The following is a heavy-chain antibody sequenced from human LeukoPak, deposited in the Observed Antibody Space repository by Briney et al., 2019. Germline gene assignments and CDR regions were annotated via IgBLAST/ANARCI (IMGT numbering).Heavy chain of an antibody. D-gene: IGHD3-16*01. CDR3: AKSTEWGGFDY. Sequence: GGSLRLSCAASGSTFSSYGMHWVRQAPGKGLEWVAVIWYDGSNKYYADSVKGRFTISRDNSKNTLYLQMNSLRAEDTAVYYCAKSTEWGGFDYWGQGTLVTVSS. CDR2: IWYDGSNK. V-gene: IGHV3-30*02. J-gene: IGHJ4*02. CDR1: GSTFSSYG.